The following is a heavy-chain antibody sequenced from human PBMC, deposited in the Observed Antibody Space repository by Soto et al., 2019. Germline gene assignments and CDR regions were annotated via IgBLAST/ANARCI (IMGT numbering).Heavy chain of an antibody. CDR2: IIPIFGTA. CDR3: ARDQYYGSGDDYYYGMDV. D-gene: IGHD3-10*01. CDR1: GGTFSSYA. Sequence: QVQLVQSGAEVKKPGSSVKVSCKASGGTFSSYAISWVRQAPGQGLEWMGGIIPIFGTANYAQKFQGRVTITPDESTSTAYMELSSLRSEDTAVYYCARDQYYGSGDDYYYGMDVWGQGTTVTVSS. J-gene: IGHJ6*02. V-gene: IGHV1-69*01.